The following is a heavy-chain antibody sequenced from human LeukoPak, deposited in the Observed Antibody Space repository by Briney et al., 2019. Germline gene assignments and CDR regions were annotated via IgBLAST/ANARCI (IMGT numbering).Heavy chain of an antibody. Sequence: SETLSLTCSVSGGSISSYYWNWIRQPPGKGLEWIGYIYYSGTTNYNPSLKSRVTISVDTSKNQFSLKLSSVTAADTAVYFCARDSGSGNCYGALDIWGQGTMVTVSS. CDR2: IYYSGTT. D-gene: IGHD3-10*01. J-gene: IGHJ3*02. CDR3: ARDSGSGNCYGALDI. V-gene: IGHV4-59*01. CDR1: GGSISSYY.